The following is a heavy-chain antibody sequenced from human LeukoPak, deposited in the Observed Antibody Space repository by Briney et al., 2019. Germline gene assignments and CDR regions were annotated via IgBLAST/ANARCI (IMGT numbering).Heavy chain of an antibody. CDR3: AKGGYLVPAAISPFAFDI. CDR2: ISWNSGSI. D-gene: IGHD2-2*02. CDR1: GFTFSSYA. J-gene: IGHJ3*02. Sequence: SGGSLRLSCAASGFTFSSYAMHWVRQAPGKGLEWVSGISWNSGSIGYADSVKGRFTISRDNAKNSLYLQMNSLRAEDMALYYCAKGGYLVPAAISPFAFDIWGQGTMVTVSS. V-gene: IGHV3-9*03.